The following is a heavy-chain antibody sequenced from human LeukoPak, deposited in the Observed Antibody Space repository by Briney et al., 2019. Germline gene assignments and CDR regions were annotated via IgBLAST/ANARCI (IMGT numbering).Heavy chain of an antibody. Sequence: GGSLRLSCAASGFIFSTYGMHWVRQAPGKGLEWVALIWYDGSDEHYADSVKGRFTISKDNSRNTLYLQMNSLRVEDTAVYYCLRYRITMVRGVRNWFDPWGQGTLVTVSS. J-gene: IGHJ5*02. D-gene: IGHD3-10*01. CDR3: LRYRITMVRGVRNWFDP. CDR2: IWYDGSDE. CDR1: GFIFSTYG. V-gene: IGHV3-33*01.